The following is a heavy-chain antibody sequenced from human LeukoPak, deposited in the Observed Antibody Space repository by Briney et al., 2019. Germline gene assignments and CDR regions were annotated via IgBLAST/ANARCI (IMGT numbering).Heavy chain of an antibody. V-gene: IGHV1-69*13. CDR1: GGTFSSYA. Sequence: SVKVSCKASGGTFSSYAISWVRQAPGQGLEWMGGIIPIFGTANYAQKFQGRVTITADESTSTAYMELSSLRSEDTAVYYCAREIGPRQLHLWGSAFAYWGQGTLVTVSS. CDR2: IIPIFGTA. CDR3: AREIGPRQLHLWGSAFAY. J-gene: IGHJ4*02. D-gene: IGHD5-18*01.